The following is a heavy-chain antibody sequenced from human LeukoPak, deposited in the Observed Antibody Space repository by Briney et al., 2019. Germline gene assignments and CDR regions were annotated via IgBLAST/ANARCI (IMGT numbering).Heavy chain of an antibody. J-gene: IGHJ4*02. D-gene: IGHD2-2*01. CDR3: ARVGDYCSSTSYYQAPDY. Sequence: GGSLRLSCAVSGFTFSSYSMNWVRQAPGKGLEWVSSISSSSSYIYYADSVKGRFTISRDNAKNSLYLQMNSLRAEDTAVYYCARVGDYCSSTSYYQAPDYWGQGTLVTVSS. CDR2: ISSSSSYI. CDR1: GFTFSSYS. V-gene: IGHV3-21*01.